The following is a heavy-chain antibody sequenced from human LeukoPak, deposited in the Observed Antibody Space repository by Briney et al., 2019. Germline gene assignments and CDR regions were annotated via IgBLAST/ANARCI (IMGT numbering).Heavy chain of an antibody. CDR1: GFTFNSYA. CDR2: ISYDGSNK. J-gene: IGHJ4*02. D-gene: IGHD4-17*01. CDR3: AREGNWDDYGSFVFDY. V-gene: IGHV3-30-3*01. Sequence: GGSLRLSCAASGFTFNSYAIHWVRQAPGKGLEWVAVISYDGSNKYYADSVKGRFTISRDNSKNTLYLQMNSLRAEDTAVYYCAREGNWDDYGSFVFDYWGQGTLVTVSS.